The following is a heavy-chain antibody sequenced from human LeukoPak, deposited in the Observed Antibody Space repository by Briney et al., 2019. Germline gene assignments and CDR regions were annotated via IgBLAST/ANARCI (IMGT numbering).Heavy chain of an antibody. J-gene: IGHJ4*02. D-gene: IGHD6-19*01. CDR1: GYSFTTYW. V-gene: IGHV5-51*01. CDR2: IYPGDSDT. Sequence: GESLRISCKGSGYSFTTYWITWVRQMPGKGLEWMGIIYPGDSDTRYSPSFQGQVSISVDKSISTAYLQWSSLKASDTAMYYCARRGSGWYVDYWGQGTLVTVSS. CDR3: ARRGSGWYVDY.